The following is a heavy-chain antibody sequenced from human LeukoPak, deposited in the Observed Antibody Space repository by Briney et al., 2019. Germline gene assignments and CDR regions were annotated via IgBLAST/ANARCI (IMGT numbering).Heavy chain of an antibody. Sequence: GGSLRLSCAASGFTFYDYAMHWVRQAPGKGLEWVSGISWNSGSIGYADSVKGRFTISRDNAKNSLYLQMNRLRSEDTALYYFAKGNPWFGELLPGSFDPWGQGTLVTVSS. D-gene: IGHD3-10*01. CDR2: ISWNSGSI. CDR3: AKGNPWFGELLPGSFDP. V-gene: IGHV3-9*01. CDR1: GFTFYDYA. J-gene: IGHJ5*02.